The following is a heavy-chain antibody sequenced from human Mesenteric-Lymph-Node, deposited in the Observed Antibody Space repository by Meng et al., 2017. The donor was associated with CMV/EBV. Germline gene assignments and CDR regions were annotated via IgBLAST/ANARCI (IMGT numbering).Heavy chain of an antibody. CDR3: ARGITAMVTFDY. V-gene: IGHV4-31*03. CDR1: GGSISSGGYY. Sequence: CTVSGGSISSGGYYWSWIRQHPGKGLEWIGYIYYSGSTYYNPSLKSRVTISVDTSKNQFSLKLSSVTAADTAVYYCARGITAMVTFDYWGQGTLVTVSS. CDR2: IYYSGST. J-gene: IGHJ4*02. D-gene: IGHD5-18*01.